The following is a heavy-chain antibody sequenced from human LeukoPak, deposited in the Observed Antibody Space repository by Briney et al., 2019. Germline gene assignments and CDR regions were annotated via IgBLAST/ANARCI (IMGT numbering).Heavy chain of an antibody. J-gene: IGHJ3*02. CDR3: ASAGDSGAFEI. Sequence: GGSLRLSCAASGFTFSSYSMNWVRQAPGKGLEWVSYISSDSSINYADSVKGRFTISRNNAKKSLYLQIDSLRIKDTAVYDCASAGDSGAFEIWGQGTMGTVSS. D-gene: IGHD3-10*01. CDR1: GFTFSSYS. V-gene: IGHV3-48*01. CDR2: ISSDSSI.